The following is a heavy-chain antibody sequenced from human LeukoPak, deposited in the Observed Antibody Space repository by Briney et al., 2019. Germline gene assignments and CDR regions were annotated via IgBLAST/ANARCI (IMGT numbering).Heavy chain of an antibody. V-gene: IGHV3-48*04. CDR3: ARDGSSSWYRAEYFQH. D-gene: IGHD6-13*01. CDR2: ISSSSNTI. J-gene: IGHJ1*01. Sequence: GGSLRLSCAASGVTFSSYSMNWVRQAPGKGLECVSYISSSSNTIYYADSVKGRFTISRDNAKNSLYLQMNSLRAEDTAVYYCARDGSSSWYRAEYFQHWGQGTLVTVSS. CDR1: GVTFSSYS.